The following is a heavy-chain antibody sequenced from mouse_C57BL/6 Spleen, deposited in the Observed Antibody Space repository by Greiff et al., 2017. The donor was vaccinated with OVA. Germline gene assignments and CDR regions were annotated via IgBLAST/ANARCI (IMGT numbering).Heavy chain of an antibody. CDR3: ARDPPYSNYWYFDV. J-gene: IGHJ1*03. CDR2: INPSNGGT. CDR1: GYTFTSYW. Sequence: VQLQQPGPELVKPGASVKLSCKASGYTFTSYWMHWVKQRPGQGLEWIGNINPSNGGTNYNEKFKSKATLTVDKSSSTAYMQLSSLTSEDSAVYYCARDPPYSNYWYFDVWGTGTTVTVSS. D-gene: IGHD2-5*01. V-gene: IGHV1-53*01.